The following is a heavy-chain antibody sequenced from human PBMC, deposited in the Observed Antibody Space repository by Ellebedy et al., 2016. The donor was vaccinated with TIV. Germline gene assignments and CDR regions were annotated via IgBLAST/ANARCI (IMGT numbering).Heavy chain of an antibody. V-gene: IGHV3-23*01. D-gene: IGHD6-13*01. J-gene: IGHJ4*02. CDR2: ISDGGDTT. CDR3: AKDASRGVGSSWYDLDS. CDR1: GFTFSNYV. Sequence: GESLKISCAASGFTFSNYVMYWVRQAPGKGLEWVSVISDGGDTTHYADSVKGRFTISRDNSKNTLHLQMNSLRAEDTAVYYCAKDASRGVGSSWYDLDSWGQGTLVTVSS.